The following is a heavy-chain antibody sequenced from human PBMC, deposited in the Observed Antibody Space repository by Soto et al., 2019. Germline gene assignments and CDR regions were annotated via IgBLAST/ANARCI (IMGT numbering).Heavy chain of an antibody. CDR3: ARGPPNDYDFWSGMWGYYYYGMDV. CDR1: GYTFTSYG. Sequence: ASVKVSCKASGYTFTSYGISWVRQAPGQGLEWMGWISAYNGNTNYAQKLQGRVTMTTDTSTSTAYMELRSLRSDDTAVYYCARGPPNDYDFWSGMWGYYYYGMDVWGQGTTVTVSS. D-gene: IGHD3-3*01. V-gene: IGHV1-18*04. CDR2: ISAYNGNT. J-gene: IGHJ6*02.